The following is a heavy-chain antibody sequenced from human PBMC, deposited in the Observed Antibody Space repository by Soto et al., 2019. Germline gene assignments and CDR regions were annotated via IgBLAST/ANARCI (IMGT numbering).Heavy chain of an antibody. CDR2: IYYSGST. CDR3: AREVAGAPES. Sequence: SETLRVTCTVSDDSISSYYWSWIRQPPGKGLEWIGYIYYSGSTSYNPSLKSRVTLSADTSKNQLSLKLSSVTAADTAVYYCAREVAGAPESWGQGTLVTVS. D-gene: IGHD1-26*01. J-gene: IGHJ5*02. V-gene: IGHV4-59*01. CDR1: DDSISSYY.